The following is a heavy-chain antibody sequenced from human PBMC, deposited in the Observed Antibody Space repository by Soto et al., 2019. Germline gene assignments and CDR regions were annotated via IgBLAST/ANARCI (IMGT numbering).Heavy chain of an antibody. CDR1: GDSTSNYY. D-gene: IGHD2-2*01. Sequence: SETLSLTCIISGDSTSNYYWSWIRQSPGKGLEWIGYISYSGNTNYNPSLKSRVTISADTSKKQFSLNVTSVTAADTAVYYCARGECSSNYCFTRWALDIWGQGTTVTASS. CDR3: ARGECSSNYCFTRWALDI. J-gene: IGHJ6*02. CDR2: ISYSGNT. V-gene: IGHV4-59*12.